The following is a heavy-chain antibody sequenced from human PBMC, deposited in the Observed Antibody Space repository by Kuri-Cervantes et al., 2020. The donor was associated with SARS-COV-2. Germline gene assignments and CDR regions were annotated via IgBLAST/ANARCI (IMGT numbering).Heavy chain of an antibody. J-gene: IGHJ4*02. CDR1: GVTFGDYA. CDR2: IRSKVYGGTT. Sequence: GGSLRLSCAASGVTFGDYAMSWVRQAPGKGLEWVGIIRSKVYGGTTEYAASVKGRFTISRDDSKSIAYLQMNSLKTEDTAVYYCARNDPFDYWGQGTLVTVSS. CDR3: ARNDPFDY. D-gene: IGHD3-16*01. V-gene: IGHV3-49*04.